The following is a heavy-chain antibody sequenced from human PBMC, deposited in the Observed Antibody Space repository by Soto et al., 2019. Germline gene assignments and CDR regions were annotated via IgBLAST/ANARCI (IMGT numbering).Heavy chain of an antibody. CDR2: ISGSGGST. CDR3: ALLWLGSLRANDY. CDR1: GFTFSSYA. J-gene: IGHJ4*02. Sequence: EVKLLESGGGLVQPGGSLRLSCAASGFTFSSYAMSWVRQAPGKGLEWVSAISGSGGSTYYADSVKGRFTISRDNSKNTLYLQMNSLRAEDTAVYYCALLWLGSLRANDYWGQGTLVTVSS. D-gene: IGHD3-10*01. V-gene: IGHV3-23*01.